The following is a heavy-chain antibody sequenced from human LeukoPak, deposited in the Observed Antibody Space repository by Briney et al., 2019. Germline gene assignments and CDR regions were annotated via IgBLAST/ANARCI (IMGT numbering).Heavy chain of an antibody. J-gene: IGHJ5*02. V-gene: IGHV3-74*01. CDR1: GFTFSSYW. CDR2: TNEDGSIT. CDR3: GRDLGGRGGA. D-gene: IGHD3-16*01. Sequence: PGGSLRLSCAASGFTFSSYWIHWVRQVPGTGLVWVSRTNEDGSITDYADSVEGRFTISRDNSKDTLYLQMNSLRAEDTAVYYCGRDLGGRGGAWGQGILVTVSP.